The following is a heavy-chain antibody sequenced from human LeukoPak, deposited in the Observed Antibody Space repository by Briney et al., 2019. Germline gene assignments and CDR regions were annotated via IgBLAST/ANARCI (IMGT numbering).Heavy chain of an antibody. CDR2: ISSSSNTI. J-gene: IGHJ4*02. V-gene: IGHV3-48*04. D-gene: IGHD1-26*01. CDR1: GFIFSIYN. CDR3: ARWGLGPSFDY. Sequence: QPGGSLRLSCTASGFIFSIYNMNWVRQAPGKGLEWVSYISSSSNTIYYVESVKGRFTISRDNAKKSLYLQLNSLRVEDTAVYYCARWGLGPSFDYWGQGTRVTVSS.